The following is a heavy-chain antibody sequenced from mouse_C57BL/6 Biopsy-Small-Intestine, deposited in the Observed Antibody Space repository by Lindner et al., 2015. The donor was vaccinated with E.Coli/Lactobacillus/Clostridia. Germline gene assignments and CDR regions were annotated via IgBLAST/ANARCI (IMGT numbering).Heavy chain of an antibody. CDR3: ARNHFGSSPYFFDY. CDR2: IYPGGGDT. CDR1: GYVFSSYW. V-gene: IGHV1-80*01. D-gene: IGHD1-1*01. Sequence: VQLQESGAELVKPGASVKISCKPSGYVFSSYWINWVKQRPGKGLEWIGQIYPGGGDTKYNGKFKGKATLTADKSSSTAFMHLNSLTSEDSAVYFCARNHFGSSPYFFDYWGQGTTLTVSS. J-gene: IGHJ2*01.